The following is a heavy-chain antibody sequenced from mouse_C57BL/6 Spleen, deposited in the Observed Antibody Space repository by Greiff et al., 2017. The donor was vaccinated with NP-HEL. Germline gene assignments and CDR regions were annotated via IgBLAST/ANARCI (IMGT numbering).Heavy chain of an antibody. CDR3: ARSRYGSSYGAMDY. J-gene: IGHJ4*01. CDR1: GYAFTNYL. V-gene: IGHV1-54*01. CDR2: INPGSGGT. D-gene: IGHD1-1*01. Sequence: QVQLQQSGAELVRPGNSVKVSCKASGYAFTNYLIEWVKQRPGQGLEWIGVINPGSGGTNYNEKFKGKATLTADKSSSTAYMQLSSLTSEDSAVYFCARSRYGSSYGAMDYWGQVTSVTVSS.